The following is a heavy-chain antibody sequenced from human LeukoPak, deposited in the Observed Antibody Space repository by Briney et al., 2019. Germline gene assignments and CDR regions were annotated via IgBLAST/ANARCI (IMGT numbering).Heavy chain of an antibody. CDR3: ARARMDYGDYYYYGMDV. Sequence: SQTLSLTCAVSGDSVSSNSAAWNWIRQSPSRGLEWLGRTYYRSKWYNDYAVSVKSRITINPDTSKNQFSLQLNSVTPEDTAVYYCARARMDYGDYYYYGMDVWGQGTTVTVSS. CDR2: TYYRSKWYN. CDR1: GDSVSSNSAA. V-gene: IGHV6-1*01. D-gene: IGHD4-17*01. J-gene: IGHJ6*02.